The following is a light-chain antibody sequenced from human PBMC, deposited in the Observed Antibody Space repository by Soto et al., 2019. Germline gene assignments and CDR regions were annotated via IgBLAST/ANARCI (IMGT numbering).Light chain of an antibody. CDR2: DVS. V-gene: IGLV2-11*01. J-gene: IGLJ2*01. CDR3: SSFAGNTTGV. Sequence: QSALTQPRSVSGSPGQSVTISCTGTSSDVGGYNYVSWYQQHPGKAPKFMIYDVSKRPSGVPDRFSGSKSGNTASLTISGLQAEDEADYYCSSFAGNTTGVFGGGTKLTVL. CDR1: SSDVGGYNY.